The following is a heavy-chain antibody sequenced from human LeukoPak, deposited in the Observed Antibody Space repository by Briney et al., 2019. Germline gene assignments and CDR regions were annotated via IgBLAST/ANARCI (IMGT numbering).Heavy chain of an antibody. J-gene: IGHJ6*04. Sequence: PGGSLRLSCAASGFTFSSYEMNWVRQAPGQGLEWVSYISSSGSTIYYADSVKGRFTISRDNAKNSLYLQMNSLRAEDTAVYYCARDSSYGDYDGHYYYGIDVWGKGTTVTVSS. V-gene: IGHV3-48*03. CDR3: ARDSSYGDYDGHYYYGIDV. D-gene: IGHD4-17*01. CDR1: GFTFSSYE. CDR2: ISSSGSTI.